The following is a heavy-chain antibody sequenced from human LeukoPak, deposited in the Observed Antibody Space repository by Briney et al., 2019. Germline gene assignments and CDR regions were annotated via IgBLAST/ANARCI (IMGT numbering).Heavy chain of an antibody. CDR3: ARGPYSSNWYVDY. CDR1: GLSVSSNF. J-gene: IGHJ4*02. D-gene: IGHD6-13*01. Sequence: GGSLRLSCAVSGLSVSSNFMNWVRQAPGKGLEWVSIIYSAGNTYYADSVRGRFTISRDNSKNMLYLQMSRLRAEDTAVYYCARGPYSSNWYVDYWGQGTLVTVAS. V-gene: IGHV3-66*01. CDR2: IYSAGNT.